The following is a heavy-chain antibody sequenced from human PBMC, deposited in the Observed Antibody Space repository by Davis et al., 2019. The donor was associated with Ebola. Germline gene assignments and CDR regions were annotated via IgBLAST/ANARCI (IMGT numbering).Heavy chain of an antibody. CDR1: GLTVSANY. J-gene: IGHJ6*02. V-gene: IGHV3-66*01. CDR3: ARDRSGSTYNGMDV. CDR2: MQSDGTT. D-gene: IGHD3-10*01. Sequence: PGGSLRLSCAASGLTVSANYMNWVRQAPGKGLEWVSLMQSDGTTYYADSVKGRFTLSIDNSKNTLYLQMKSLGVEDTGVFYCARDRSGSTYNGMDVWGQGTTVTVSS.